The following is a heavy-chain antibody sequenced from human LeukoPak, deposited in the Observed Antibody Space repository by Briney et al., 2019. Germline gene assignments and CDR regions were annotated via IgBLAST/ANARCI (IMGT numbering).Heavy chain of an antibody. CDR3: ASPDYYDSTSGDY. CDR2: ISYDGSNK. CDR1: GFTFSSYA. D-gene: IGHD3-22*01. J-gene: IGHJ4*02. Sequence: VGSLRLSCAASGFTFSSYAMHWVRQAPGKGLEWVAVISYDGSNKYYADSVKGRFTISRDNSKNTLYLQMNSLRVEDTAVYYCASPDYYDSTSGDYWGQGTLVTVSS. V-gene: IGHV3-30-3*01.